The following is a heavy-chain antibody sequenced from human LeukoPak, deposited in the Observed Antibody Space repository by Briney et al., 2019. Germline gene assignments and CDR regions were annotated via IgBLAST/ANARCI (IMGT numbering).Heavy chain of an antibody. D-gene: IGHD4-17*01. V-gene: IGHV4-34*01. CDR1: GGSFSGYY. J-gene: IGHJ5*02. CDR3: ARGRLRFDP. CDR2: VNHSGST. Sequence: SETLSLTCAVYGGSFSGYYWSWIRQPPGKGLEWIGEVNHSGSTNYNPSLKSRVTISVDTSKNQFSLKLSSVTAADTAVYYCARGRLRFDPWGQGTLVPVSS.